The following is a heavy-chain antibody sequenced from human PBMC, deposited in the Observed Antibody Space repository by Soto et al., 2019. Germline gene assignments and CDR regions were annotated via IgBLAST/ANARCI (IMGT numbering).Heavy chain of an antibody. D-gene: IGHD5-12*01. Sequence: GPSVKVSCKASGFTFTSSAMQWVRQARGQRLEWIGWIVVGSGNTNYAQKFQERVTITRDMSTSTAYMELGSLRSEDTAVYYCAADVRGYSGYDRPRGFDPWGQGTLVTVSS. J-gene: IGHJ5*02. CDR1: GFTFTSSA. CDR3: AADVRGYSGYDRPRGFDP. CDR2: IVVGSGNT. V-gene: IGHV1-58*02.